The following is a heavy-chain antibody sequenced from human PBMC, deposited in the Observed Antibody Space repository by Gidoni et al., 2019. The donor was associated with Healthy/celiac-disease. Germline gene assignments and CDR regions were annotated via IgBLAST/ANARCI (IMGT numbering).Heavy chain of an antibody. CDR3: ARDRGYYYDSSGYLDP. D-gene: IGHD3-22*01. Sequence: QVQLVQSGAEVKKPGASVKVSCKASGYPFTGYYMHWVRQAPGQGLEWMGRINPNSGGTNYAQKFQGRVTMTRDTSISTAYRELSRLRSDDTAVYYCARDRGYYYDSSGYLDPWGQGTLVTVSS. CDR1: GYPFTGYY. J-gene: IGHJ5*02. V-gene: IGHV1-2*06. CDR2: INPNSGGT.